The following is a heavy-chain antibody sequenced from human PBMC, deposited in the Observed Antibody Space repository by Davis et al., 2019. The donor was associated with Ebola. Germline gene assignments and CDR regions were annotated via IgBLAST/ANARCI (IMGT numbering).Heavy chain of an antibody. Sequence: GESLKISCAVSGSTVSIAWMNWVRKAPGKGLEWVGRIKRKSDGETTDYAAPVKARFNISRDDSKNTLYLQMNSLKTEDTAVYYCTTEGWGYGGGVWGQGTLVTVSS. D-gene: IGHD4-23*01. J-gene: IGHJ4*02. CDR3: TTEGWGYGGGV. V-gene: IGHV3-15*07. CDR2: IKRKSDGETT. CDR1: GSTVSIAW.